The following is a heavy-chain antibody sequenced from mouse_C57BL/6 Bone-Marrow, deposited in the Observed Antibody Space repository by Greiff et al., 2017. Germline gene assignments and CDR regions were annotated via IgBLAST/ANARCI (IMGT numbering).Heavy chain of an antibody. V-gene: IGHV1-85*01. Sequence: VKLQESGPELVKPGASVKLSCKASGYTFTSYDINWVKQRPGQGLEWIGWIYPRDGSTKYNEKFKGKATLTVDTSSSTAYMELHSLTSEDSAVYFCATITTVVASYYFDYWGQGTTLTVSS. J-gene: IGHJ2*01. D-gene: IGHD1-1*01. CDR3: ATITTVVASYYFDY. CDR2: IYPRDGST. CDR1: GYTFTSYD.